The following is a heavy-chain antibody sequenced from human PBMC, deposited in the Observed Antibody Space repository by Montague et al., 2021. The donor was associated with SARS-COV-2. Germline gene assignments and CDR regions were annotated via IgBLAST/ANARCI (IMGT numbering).Heavy chain of an antibody. CDR1: GDSITSIIHY. J-gene: IGHJ3*02. V-gene: IGHV4-39*07. CDR3: ARAATITMIVVVIDAFDI. D-gene: IGHD3-22*01. Sequence: SETLSLTCTVSGDSITSIIHYWGWIRQPPGKGLEWIASIFYTGTIYYNPSLKSRVTISVDTSKNQFSLKLSSVTAADTAVYYCARAATITMIVVVIDAFDIWGQGTMVTVSS. CDR2: IFYTGTI.